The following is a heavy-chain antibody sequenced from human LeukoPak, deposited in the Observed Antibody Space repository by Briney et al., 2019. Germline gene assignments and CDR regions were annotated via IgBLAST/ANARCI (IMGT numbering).Heavy chain of an antibody. D-gene: IGHD6-19*01. CDR3: ARPRSGWALDY. V-gene: IGHV5-51*01. J-gene: IGHJ4*02. CDR1: GYTFTTNW. Sequence: GESLKISCKGSGYTFTTNWIGWVRQMPGKGLEWMGIIYPGDSDTRYSPSFQGQVTISADKSISTAYLQWSSLKASGTAMYYCARPRSGWALDYWGQGTLVTVSS. CDR2: IYPGDSDT.